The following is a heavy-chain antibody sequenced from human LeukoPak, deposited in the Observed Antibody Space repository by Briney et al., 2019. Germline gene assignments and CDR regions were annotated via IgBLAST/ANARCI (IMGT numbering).Heavy chain of an antibody. V-gene: IGHV3-30*03. CDR3: ARDTIFGNPKGFDY. D-gene: IGHD3-3*01. Sequence: GGSLRPSCAASGFTFSSYGMHWVRQAPGKGLEWVAVISYDGSNKYYADSVKGRFTISRDNSKNTLYLQMNSLRAEDTAVYYCARDTIFGNPKGFDYWGQGTLVTVSS. CDR1: GFTFSSYG. J-gene: IGHJ4*02. CDR2: ISYDGSNK.